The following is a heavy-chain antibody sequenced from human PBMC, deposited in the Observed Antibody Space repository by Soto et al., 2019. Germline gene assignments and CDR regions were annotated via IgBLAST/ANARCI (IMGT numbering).Heavy chain of an antibody. V-gene: IGHV1-69*01. CDR1: GGTFSTSS. CDR3: ARDVVRSTAGDS. Sequence: QLQLVQSGTEVKEPGSSVKVSCKASGGTFSTSSLVWVRQGPGQGLEWMGGIIPIFTRTNFAQKFQGRVTFSADESTRTTHMELRSLTSEETAIYYCARDVVRSTAGDSWGQGTLVTVSS. D-gene: IGHD2-15*01. CDR2: IIPIFTRT. J-gene: IGHJ4*02.